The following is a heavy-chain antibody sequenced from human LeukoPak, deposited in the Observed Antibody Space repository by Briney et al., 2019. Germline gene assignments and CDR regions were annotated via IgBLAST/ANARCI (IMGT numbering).Heavy chain of an antibody. CDR2: ISAYNGNT. Sequence: ASVKVSCKASGYTFTSYGISWVRQAPGQGLEWMGWISAYNGNTNYAQKLQGRVTMTTDTSTSTAYMELRSLRSDDTAVYYCARDLYWRRADTAMRRRYYGMDVWGKGTTVTVSS. CDR3: ARDLYWRRADTAMRRRYYGMDV. CDR1: GYTFTSYG. D-gene: IGHD5-18*01. J-gene: IGHJ6*04. V-gene: IGHV1-18*04.